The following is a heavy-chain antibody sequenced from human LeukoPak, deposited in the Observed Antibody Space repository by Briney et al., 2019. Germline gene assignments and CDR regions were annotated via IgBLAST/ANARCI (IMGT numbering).Heavy chain of an antibody. CDR1: GFTFDDYG. CDR2: INWNGGST. D-gene: IGHD3-10*01. V-gene: IGHV3-20*04. J-gene: IGHJ4*02. CDR3: ARDRLYYYGSGTIDY. Sequence: GGSLRLSCAASGFTFDDYGMSWVRQAPGKGLEWVSGINWNGGSTGYADSVKGRFTISRDNAENSLYLQMNSLRAEDTAVYYCARDRLYYYGSGTIDYWGQGTLVTVSS.